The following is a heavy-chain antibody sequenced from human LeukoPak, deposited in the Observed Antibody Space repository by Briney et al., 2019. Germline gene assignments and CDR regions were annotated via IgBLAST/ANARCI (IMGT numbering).Heavy chain of an antibody. Sequence: GGSLRLSCAASGFTLSSYSMNWVRQAPGKGLEWVSSISSSSSYIYYADSVKGRFTISRDNAKNSLYLQMNSLRAEDTAVYYCARDRSSRGDYDYWGQGTLVTVSS. J-gene: IGHJ4*02. CDR2: ISSSSSYI. V-gene: IGHV3-21*01. D-gene: IGHD2-15*01. CDR1: GFTLSSYS. CDR3: ARDRSSRGDYDY.